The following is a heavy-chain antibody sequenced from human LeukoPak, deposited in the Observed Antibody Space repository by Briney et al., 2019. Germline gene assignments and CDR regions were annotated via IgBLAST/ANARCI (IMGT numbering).Heavy chain of an antibody. CDR2: IKQDGSEK. V-gene: IGHV3-7*01. J-gene: IGHJ5*02. Sequence: PGGSLRLSCAASGFTFSSYWMSWVRQAPGKGLEWVANIKQDGSEKYYVDSVKGRFTITRDNAKNSLYLQMNSLRAEDTAVYYCASDSSSGWYFYYWTWGQGTLVTVSS. CDR3: ASDSSSGWYFYYWT. CDR1: GFTFSSYW. D-gene: IGHD6-19*01.